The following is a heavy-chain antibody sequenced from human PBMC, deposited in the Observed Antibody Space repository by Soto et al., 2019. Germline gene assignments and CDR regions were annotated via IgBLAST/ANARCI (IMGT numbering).Heavy chain of an antibody. Sequence: GASMKVSCKASGYTFTSYGISWVRQAPGQGLEWMGIINPSGGSTSYAQKFQGRVTMTRDTSTSTVYMELSSLRSEDTAVYYCTRDPPRRLRFLVPSGMDVWGQGTTVTVSS. J-gene: IGHJ6*02. CDR3: TRDPPRRLRFLVPSGMDV. CDR1: GYTFTSYG. D-gene: IGHD3-3*01. V-gene: IGHV1-46*01. CDR2: INPSGGST.